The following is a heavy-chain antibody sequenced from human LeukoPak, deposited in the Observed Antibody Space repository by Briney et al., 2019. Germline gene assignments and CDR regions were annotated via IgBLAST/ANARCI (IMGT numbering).Heavy chain of an antibody. J-gene: IGHJ6*02. Sequence: PGGSLRLSCAASGFTVSSNYMTWVRQAPGEGLEWVSYISSSSSTIYYADSVKGRFTISRDNAKNSLYLQMNSLRAEDTAVYYCAREPPYGSGSYSFHWGMDVWGQGTTVTVSS. CDR1: GFTVSSNY. CDR3: AREPPYGSGSYSFHWGMDV. V-gene: IGHV3-48*04. CDR2: ISSSSSTI. D-gene: IGHD3-10*01.